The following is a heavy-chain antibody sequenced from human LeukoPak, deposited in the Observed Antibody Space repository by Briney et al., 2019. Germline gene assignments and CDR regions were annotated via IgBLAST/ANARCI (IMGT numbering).Heavy chain of an antibody. CDR2: FNPNSGGT. CDR3: ARDLDFWSGYEYYYYGMDV. Sequence: ASVKVSCKASGYTFTGYYMHWVRQAPGQGLEWMGWFNPNSGGTNYAQKFQGRVTMTRDTSISTAYMELSRLRSDDTAVYYCARDLDFWSGYEYYYYGMDVWGQGTTVTVSS. J-gene: IGHJ6*02. CDR1: GYTFTGYY. D-gene: IGHD3-3*01. V-gene: IGHV1-2*02.